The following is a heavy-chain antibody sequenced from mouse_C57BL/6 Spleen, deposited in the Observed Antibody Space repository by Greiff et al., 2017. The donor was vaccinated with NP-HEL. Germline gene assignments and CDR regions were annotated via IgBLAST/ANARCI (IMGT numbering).Heavy chain of an antibody. D-gene: IGHD1-1*01. CDR1: GYSITSGYY. CDR3: ARLGYGSIFDY. J-gene: IGHJ2*01. CDR2: ISYDGSN. Sequence: EVKLMESGPGLVKPSQSLSLTCSVTGYSITSGYYWNWIRQFPGNKLEWMGYISYDGSNNYNPSLKNRISITRDTSKNQFFLKLNSVTTEDTATYYCARLGYGSIFDYWGQGTTLTVSS. V-gene: IGHV3-6*01.